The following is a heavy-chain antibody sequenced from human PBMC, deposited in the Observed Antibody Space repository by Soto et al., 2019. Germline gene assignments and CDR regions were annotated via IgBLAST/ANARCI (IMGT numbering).Heavy chain of an antibody. D-gene: IGHD2-8*01. CDR2: IYYNGIS. CDR1: GGSIRSYY. CDR3: ARDMVFAY. V-gene: IGHV4-59*01. J-gene: IGHJ4*02. Sequence: QVQLQESGPGLVKPSETLSLTCTVSGGSIRSYYWSWIRQPPGKGLEWIGYIYYNGISNYNPSLMSRVPISLDTSKNQYSLMRSSVTAADTAIYYWARDMVFAYWGQGTLVSVSS.